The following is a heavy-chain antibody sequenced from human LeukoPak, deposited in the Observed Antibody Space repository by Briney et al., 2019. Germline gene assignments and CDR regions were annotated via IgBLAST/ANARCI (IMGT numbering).Heavy chain of an antibody. Sequence: SETLSLTCTVSGCSITSYYWSWIRQHAGKGLEWIGRIYPSGSTNYNPSLKSRVSMSVDTSKNQFSLKLTSVTAADTAVYYCARTSPRAATFDYWGQGTLVTVSS. D-gene: IGHD2-15*01. CDR3: ARTSPRAATFDY. V-gene: IGHV4-4*07. CDR1: GCSITSYY. CDR2: IYPSGST. J-gene: IGHJ4*02.